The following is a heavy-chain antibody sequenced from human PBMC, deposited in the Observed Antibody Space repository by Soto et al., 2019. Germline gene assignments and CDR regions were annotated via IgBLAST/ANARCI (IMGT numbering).Heavy chain of an antibody. CDR3: ARGGYCTNGVCPTKLDNWFDP. J-gene: IGHJ5*02. CDR1: GYTFTSYA. Sequence: ASVKVSYKVSGYTFTSYAMHWVRQAPGQRLEWMGWINAGNGNTKYSQKFQGRVTITRDTSASTAYMELSSLRSEDTAVYYCARGGYCTNGVCPTKLDNWFDPWGQGTLVTVS. CDR2: INAGNGNT. D-gene: IGHD2-8*01. V-gene: IGHV1-3*01.